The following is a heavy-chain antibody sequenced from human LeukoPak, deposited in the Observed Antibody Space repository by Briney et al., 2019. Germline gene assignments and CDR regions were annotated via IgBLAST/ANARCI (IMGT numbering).Heavy chain of an antibody. Sequence: GGSLRLSCAASGFTFSDYYMSWIRRAPGKGLEWVSYISSSGSTIYFADSVKGRFTISRDNAKNSLYLQMNSLRAEDTAVYYCASRSSGWYSGMDVWGKGTTVTVSS. CDR3: ASRSSGWYSGMDV. D-gene: IGHD6-19*01. CDR2: ISSSGSTI. J-gene: IGHJ6*03. V-gene: IGHV3-11*04. CDR1: GFTFSDYY.